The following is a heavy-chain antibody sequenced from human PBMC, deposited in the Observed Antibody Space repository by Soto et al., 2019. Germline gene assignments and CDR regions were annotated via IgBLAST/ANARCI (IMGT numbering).Heavy chain of an antibody. Sequence: ASVNVSCKASGYTFTSYGISWVRQAPGQGLEWMGWISAYNGNTNYAQKLQGRVTMTTDTSTSTAYMELRSLRSDDTAVYYCARSFDSSGYYAGRYDAFDIWGQGTMVTVSS. D-gene: IGHD3-22*01. CDR2: ISAYNGNT. V-gene: IGHV1-18*01. CDR3: ARSFDSSGYYAGRYDAFDI. CDR1: GYTFTSYG. J-gene: IGHJ3*02.